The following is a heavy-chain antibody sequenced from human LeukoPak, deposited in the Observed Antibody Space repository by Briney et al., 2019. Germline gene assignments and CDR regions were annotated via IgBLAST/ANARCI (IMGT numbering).Heavy chain of an antibody. D-gene: IGHD6-13*01. CDR2: FDPEDGET. J-gene: IGHJ5*02. CDR3: ATSPYSSSWSDP. V-gene: IGHV1-24*01. Sequence: ASVKVSCKVSGYTLTELSMHWVRQAPGKGLEWMGGFDPEDGETIYAQKFQGRVTMTEDTSTDTAYMELSSLRSEDTAVYYCATSPYSSSWSDPWGQGTLVTVSS. CDR1: GYTLTELS.